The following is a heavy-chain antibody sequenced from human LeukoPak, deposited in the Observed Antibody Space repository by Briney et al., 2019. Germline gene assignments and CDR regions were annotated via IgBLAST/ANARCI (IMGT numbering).Heavy chain of an antibody. CDR3: AAGEVNYGTQFDY. J-gene: IGHJ4*02. D-gene: IGHD4-11*01. CDR1: GFTFSSYG. Sequence: HPGGSLRLSCAASGFTFSSYGMHWVRQAPGKGLEWVAVIWYDGSNKYYAGSVKGRFTISRDNSKNTLYLQMNSLRAEDTAVYYCAAGEVNYGTQFDYWGQGTLVTVSS. V-gene: IGHV3-33*01. CDR2: IWYDGSNK.